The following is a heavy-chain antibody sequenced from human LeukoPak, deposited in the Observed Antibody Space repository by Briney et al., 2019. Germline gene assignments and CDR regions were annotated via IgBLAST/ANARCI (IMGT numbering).Heavy chain of an antibody. CDR1: GYIVSGKY. CDR3: VTPGPTVTGGFEY. V-gene: IGHV3-53*01. D-gene: IGHD4-17*01. Sequence: GGSLRLSCAVSGYIVSGKYMGWVRQAPGKGLEYVSVIYSGGSTYYIDSVKGRFTISRDNSKNTLYFQMNSLRVEDTAVYYCVTPGPTVTGGFEYWGQGTLVTVSS. CDR2: IYSGGST. J-gene: IGHJ4*02.